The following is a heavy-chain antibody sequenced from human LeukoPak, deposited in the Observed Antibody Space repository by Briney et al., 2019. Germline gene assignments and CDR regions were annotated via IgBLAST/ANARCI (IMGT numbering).Heavy chain of an antibody. J-gene: IGHJ4*02. CDR3: ARRLGSGSYDSYYFDY. D-gene: IGHD3-10*01. V-gene: IGHV3-23*01. CDR1: GFTFSSYA. Sequence: LSXAASGFTFSSYAMSWVRQAPGKGLEWVSAISGSGGSTYYTDSVKGRFTISRDNSKNTLYLQMNSLRAEDTAVYYCARRLGSGSYDSYYFDYWGQGTLVTVSS. CDR2: ISGSGGST.